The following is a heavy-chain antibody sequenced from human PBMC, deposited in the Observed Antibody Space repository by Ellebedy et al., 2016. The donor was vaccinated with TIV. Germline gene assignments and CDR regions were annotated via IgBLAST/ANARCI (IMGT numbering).Heavy chain of an antibody. CDR3: ARGDSSSWYLFDY. D-gene: IGHD6-13*01. CDR2: INPNSGGT. Sequence: ASVKVSCKASGYTFTDYWIHWMRQAPGQGLEWMGWINPNSGGTNYAQKFQGRVTMTRDTSISTAYMELSRLRSDDTAVYYCARGDSSSWYLFDYWGQGTLVTVSS. CDR1: GYTFTDYW. J-gene: IGHJ4*02. V-gene: IGHV1-2*02.